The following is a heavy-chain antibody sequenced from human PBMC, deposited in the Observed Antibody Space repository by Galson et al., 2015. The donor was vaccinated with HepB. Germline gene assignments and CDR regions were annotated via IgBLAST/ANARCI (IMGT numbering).Heavy chain of an antibody. Sequence: SLRLSCAASGFTFSGSAMHWVRQASGKGLEWVGRIRSKANSYATAYAASVKGRFTISRDDSKNTAYLQMNSLKTEDTAVYYCTRPLPSGYYDSRGGDYYYYMDVWGKGTTVTVSS. CDR1: GFTFSGSA. J-gene: IGHJ6*03. CDR3: TRPLPSGYYDSRGGDYYYYMDV. D-gene: IGHD3-22*01. V-gene: IGHV3-73*01. CDR2: IRSKANSYAT.